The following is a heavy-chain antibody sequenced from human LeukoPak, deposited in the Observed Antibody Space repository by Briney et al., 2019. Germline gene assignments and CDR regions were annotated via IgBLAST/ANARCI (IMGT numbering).Heavy chain of an antibody. Sequence: SETLSLTCSVSGDSVRNDFYYWGWIRQPPGKGLEWVACLSHAGNTWYNPSLESRLSISVDTSKDQFSLKFSSVTAADTALYWCARHNAPRRVGFDFWGQGILVTVSS. CDR3: ARHNAPRRVGFDF. CDR2: LSHAGNT. V-gene: IGHV4-39*01. CDR1: GDSVRNDFYY. D-gene: IGHD2-2*01. J-gene: IGHJ4*02.